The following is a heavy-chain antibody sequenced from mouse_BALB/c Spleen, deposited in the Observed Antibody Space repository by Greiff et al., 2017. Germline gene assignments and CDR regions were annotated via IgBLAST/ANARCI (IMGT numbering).Heavy chain of an antibody. CDR3: AREETTATEAY. V-gene: IGHV3-6*02. CDR1: GYSITSGYY. Sequence: VQLLQSGPGLVKPSQSLSLTCSVTGYSITSGYYWNWIRQFPGNKLEWMGYISYDGSNNYNPSLKNRISITRDTSKNQFFLKLNSVTTEDTATYYCAREETTATEAYWGQGTLVTVSA. CDR2: ISYDGSN. J-gene: IGHJ3*01. D-gene: IGHD1-2*01.